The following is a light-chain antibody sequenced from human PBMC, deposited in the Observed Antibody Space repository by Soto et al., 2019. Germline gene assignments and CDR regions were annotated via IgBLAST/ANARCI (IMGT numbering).Light chain of an antibody. J-gene: IGKJ1*01. Sequence: EIVLTQSPGTLSLSPGEGATLSCTASQSVTRYLAWYQQKPGQAPRLLIYDASSRATGIPDRFSACGSGTGVTLLHRRPEPEEVAVYFFPHDGIPRTFGQVNKVEIK. CDR1: QSVTRY. CDR3: PHDGIPRT. V-gene: IGKV3-20*01. CDR2: DAS.